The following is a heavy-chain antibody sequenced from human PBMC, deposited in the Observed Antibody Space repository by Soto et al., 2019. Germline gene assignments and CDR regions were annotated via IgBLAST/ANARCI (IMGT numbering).Heavy chain of an antibody. CDR3: AREENCSDGVCYSEYFQR. CDR2: VNPSGGST. CDR1: GYIFTAYS. J-gene: IGHJ1*01. Sequence: QVQLVQSGAEVKKPGASVKVSCKASGYIFTAYSMHWVRQAPGQGLEWVGVVNPSGGSTNYAQKFRGRITMTRDTSTSTVYMDLSSLTSEDTAVYYCAREENCSDGVCYSEYFQRWGQGTLVTVSS. D-gene: IGHD2-15*01. V-gene: IGHV1-46*01.